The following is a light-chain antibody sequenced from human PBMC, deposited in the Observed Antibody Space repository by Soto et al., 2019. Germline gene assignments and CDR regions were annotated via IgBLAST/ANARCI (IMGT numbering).Light chain of an antibody. CDR2: EVG. J-gene: IGLJ2*01. CDR1: SSDVGGYNC. CDR3: SSYTSSSSTRV. Sequence: QSALTQPASVSGSPGQSITISCTGTSSDVGGYNCVSWYQQHPGKAPKLMIYEVGNRPSGVSNRFSGSKSGNTASLTISGLQAEDEADYYCSSYTSSSSTRVFGGGTKLTVL. V-gene: IGLV2-14*01.